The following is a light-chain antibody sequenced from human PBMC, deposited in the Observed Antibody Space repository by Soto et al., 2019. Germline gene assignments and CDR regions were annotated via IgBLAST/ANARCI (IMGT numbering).Light chain of an antibody. CDR1: QTISNF. CDR2: AAS. V-gene: IGKV1-39*01. J-gene: IGKJ1*01. Sequence: DIQMTQSPSSLSASVGDRVTITCRASQTISNFVNWYQQKLGRAPRLLIYAASSLQSGVPSRFSGSGSGTDFTLTISSLQPDDSATYYCQQYNGLPTWTFGQGTKVEMK. CDR3: QQYNGLPTWT.